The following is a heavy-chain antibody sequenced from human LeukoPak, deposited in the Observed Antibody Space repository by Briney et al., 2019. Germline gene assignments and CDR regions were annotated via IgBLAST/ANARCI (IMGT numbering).Heavy chain of an antibody. CDR1: GGSISSSSYY. J-gene: IGHJ6*03. D-gene: IGHD1-26*01. V-gene: IGHV4-39*07. Sequence: SETLSLTCTVSGGSISSSSYYWGWIRQPPGKGLEWIGEINHSGSTNYNPSLKSRVTISVDTSKNQFSLKLSSVTAADTAVYYCARESPVRYSGSYYVRPHAYYYMDVWGKGTTVTVSS. CDR3: ARESPVRYSGSYYVRPHAYYYMDV. CDR2: INHSGST.